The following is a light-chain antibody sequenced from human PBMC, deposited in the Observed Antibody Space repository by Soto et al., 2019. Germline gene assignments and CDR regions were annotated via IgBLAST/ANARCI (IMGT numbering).Light chain of an antibody. CDR3: SSYTSSSTVV. CDR2: DVS. Sequence: QSAPTKPASVSGSPGQSITISCTGSSRDVGGYNYVSWYQQHPGKAPKLMIYDVSNRPSGVSNRFSGSKSGNTASLTISGLQAEDEADYYCSSYTSSSTVVFGGGTKLTVL. V-gene: IGLV2-14*01. CDR1: SRDVGGYNY. J-gene: IGLJ2*01.